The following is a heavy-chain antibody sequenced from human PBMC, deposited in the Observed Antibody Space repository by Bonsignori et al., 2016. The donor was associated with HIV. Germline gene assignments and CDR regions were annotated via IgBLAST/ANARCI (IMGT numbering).Heavy chain of an antibody. D-gene: IGHD4-17*01. V-gene: IGHV4-59*01. CDR2: IYYSGST. Sequence: WIRQPPGKGLEWIGYIYYSGSTNYNPSLKSRVTISVDTSKNQFSLKLSSVTAADTAVYYCASLDYGDYWFDPWGQGTLVTVSS. J-gene: IGHJ5*02. CDR3: ASLDYGDYWFDP.